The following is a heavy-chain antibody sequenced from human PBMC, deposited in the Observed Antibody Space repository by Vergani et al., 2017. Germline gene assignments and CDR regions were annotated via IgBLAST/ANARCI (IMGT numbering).Heavy chain of an antibody. V-gene: IGHV4-39*07. CDR2: VSYSGST. CDR1: GGSITSSSFY. Sequence: QLQLQESGPGLVKPSETLSLTCSVSGGSITSSSFYWGWIRQPPGKGLEWIGKVSYSGSTYYNPSLKSRVTISVDTSKNQFSLKLSSVTAADTAVYYCARGADGDYEYFDYWGQGTLVTVSS. J-gene: IGHJ4*02. CDR3: ARGADGDYEYFDY. D-gene: IGHD4-17*01.